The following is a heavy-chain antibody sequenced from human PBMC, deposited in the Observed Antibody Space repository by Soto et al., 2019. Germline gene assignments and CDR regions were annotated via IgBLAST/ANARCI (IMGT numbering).Heavy chain of an antibody. D-gene: IGHD3-22*01. Sequence: GGSLRLSCAASGFTFSSYWMSWVRQAPGKGLEWVSAISGSGGSTYYADSVKGRFTISRDNSKNTLYLQMNSLRAEDTAVYYCAKDLPYYDSSSGGVWGQGTTVTVSS. CDR3: AKDLPYYDSSSGGV. CDR1: GFTFSSYW. CDR2: ISGSGGST. V-gene: IGHV3-23*01. J-gene: IGHJ6*02.